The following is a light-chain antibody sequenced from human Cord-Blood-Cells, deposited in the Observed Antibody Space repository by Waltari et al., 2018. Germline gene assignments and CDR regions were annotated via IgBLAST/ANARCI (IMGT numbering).Light chain of an antibody. V-gene: IGKV4-1*01. CDR3: QQYYSTIFT. CDR2: WAS. Sequence: DIVMTQSPDSLAVSLGERATINCKSSQRVLYSSNSKNYLAWYQQKPGQPPKLLIYWASTRESGVPDRFSGSGSGTDFTLTISSLQAEDVAVYYCQQYYSTIFTFGPGTKVDIK. CDR1: QRVLYSSNSKNY. J-gene: IGKJ3*01.